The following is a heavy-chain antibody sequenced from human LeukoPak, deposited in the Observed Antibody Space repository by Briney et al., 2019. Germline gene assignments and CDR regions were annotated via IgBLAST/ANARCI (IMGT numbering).Heavy chain of an antibody. D-gene: IGHD5-12*01. Sequence: GGSLRLSCAASGFTFSSYAMSWVRQAPGKGLEWVSGISANGRITYYGDSLKGRFNISRDSSKTTVYLQMHSLRVEDTAIYYCAKGGYSGYRPLTFFDSWGQGTLVSVSS. V-gene: IGHV3-23*01. CDR2: ISANGRIT. J-gene: IGHJ4*02. CDR1: GFTFSSYA. CDR3: AKGGYSGYRPLTFFDS.